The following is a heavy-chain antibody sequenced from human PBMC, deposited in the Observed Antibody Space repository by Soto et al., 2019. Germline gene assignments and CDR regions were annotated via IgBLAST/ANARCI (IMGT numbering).Heavy chain of an antibody. CDR2: FDPEEGNT. V-gene: IGHV1-24*01. D-gene: IGHD1-26*01. CDR1: GYTLSELF. J-gene: IGHJ4*02. CDR3: ATAFPQWELLQY. Sequence: QVQLVQSGAEVKKPGASVKVSCKVSGYTLSELFVHWVRQAPGKGLEWLGGFDPEEGNTIYAQNFRGRVTMTDDTATDTAHMELSSRRSDDTAVYYCATAFPQWELLQYWGQGTLLTVSA.